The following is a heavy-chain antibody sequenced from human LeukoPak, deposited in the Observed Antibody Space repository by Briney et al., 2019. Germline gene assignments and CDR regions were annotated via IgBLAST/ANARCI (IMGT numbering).Heavy chain of an antibody. V-gene: IGHV3-33*06. Sequence: GGSLRLSCAASGFTFTTYGMHWVRQTPGKGLEWVAVIWFDGNNKFYADSVKGRFTVSRDNSKNTLYLHMNSLRGEDTAVYYCAKAARLGPSHFDYWGRGTLVTVSS. CDR2: IWFDGNNK. CDR3: AKAARLGPSHFDY. CDR1: GFTFTTYG. D-gene: IGHD6-25*01. J-gene: IGHJ4*02.